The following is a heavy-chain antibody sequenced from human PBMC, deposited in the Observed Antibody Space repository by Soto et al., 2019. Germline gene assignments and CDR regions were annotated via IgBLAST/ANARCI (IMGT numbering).Heavy chain of an antibody. J-gene: IGHJ4*02. Sequence: SETLSLTCTVSGGSISSISYYWGWIRQPPGKGLEWIGSIYYSGSTYYNPSLKSRVTISVDTSKNQFSLKLSSVTAADTAVYYCARSLIVVVTATKFYYWGQGTLVTVSS. CDR3: ARSLIVVVTATKFYY. V-gene: IGHV4-39*01. CDR2: IYYSGST. D-gene: IGHD2-21*02. CDR1: GGSISSISYY.